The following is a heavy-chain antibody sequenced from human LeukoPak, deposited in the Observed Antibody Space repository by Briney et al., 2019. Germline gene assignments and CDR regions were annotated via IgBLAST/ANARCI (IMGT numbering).Heavy chain of an antibody. CDR1: GFTFSSYA. CDR3: AKDHQGYWAYSLDY. D-gene: IGHD5-18*01. Sequence: GGSLRLSCAASGFTFSSYAMTWVRQAPGKGLEWVSAISGSGGSTYFADSVKGRFTVSRDNSKDTLYLQMNSLRAEDTAVYYCAKDHQGYWAYSLDYWGHGTLVTVSS. J-gene: IGHJ4*01. CDR2: ISGSGGST. V-gene: IGHV3-23*01.